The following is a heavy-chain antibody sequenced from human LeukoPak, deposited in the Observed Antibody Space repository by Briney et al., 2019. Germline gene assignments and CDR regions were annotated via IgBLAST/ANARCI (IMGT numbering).Heavy chain of an antibody. J-gene: IGHJ3*02. CDR2: IRVDGSTE. V-gene: IGHV3-7*01. CDR1: GFTFSSYA. Sequence: GGSLRLSCAASGFTFSSYAMTWVRQAPGKGLEWVATIRVDGSTEYPVDSMKGRFTISRDNARNSLHLQMNSLRAEDTAVYYCATYSGPDKWDASDMWGQGTLVTVSS. CDR3: ATYSGPDKWDASDM. D-gene: IGHD1-26*01.